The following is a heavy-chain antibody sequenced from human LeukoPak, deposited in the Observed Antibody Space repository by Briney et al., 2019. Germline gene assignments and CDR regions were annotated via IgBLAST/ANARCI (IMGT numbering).Heavy chain of an antibody. J-gene: IGHJ2*01. CDR1: VGSFSGYY. Sequence: SETLSLTCAVYVGSFSGYYWSWIRQPPGKGLGWIGEINHSGSTNYNPSLKSRVSISVVTSKNQFSLKLSSVTAADTAVYYCARRREGYFDLWGRGTRVTVSS. CDR3: ARRREGYFDL. V-gene: IGHV4-34*01. CDR2: INHSGST.